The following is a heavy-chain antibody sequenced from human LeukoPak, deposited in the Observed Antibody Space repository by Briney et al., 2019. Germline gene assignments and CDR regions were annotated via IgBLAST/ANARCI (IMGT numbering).Heavy chain of an antibody. D-gene: IGHD2-2*01. J-gene: IGHJ2*01. V-gene: IGHV4-4*07. Sequence: PSETLSLTCNVSGDSITDYYWSWIRQPAGKGLEWVGRIYNNGSTNYNPSLTSRVTMSLDTSKNQFSLKLNSETAADTAVYYCATSRAELWGRGTLVTVSS. CDR2: IYNNGST. CDR3: ATSRAEL. CDR1: GDSITDYY.